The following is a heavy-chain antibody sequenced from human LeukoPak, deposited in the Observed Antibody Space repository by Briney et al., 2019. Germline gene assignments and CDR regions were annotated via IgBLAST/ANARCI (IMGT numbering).Heavy chain of an antibody. V-gene: IGHV4-59*01. CDR2: IYYSGST. CDR1: GGSISSYY. J-gene: IGHJ3*02. D-gene: IGHD3-22*01. Sequence: TPSETLSLTCRASGGSISSYYWSWIRQPPGKGLEWIGDIYYSGSTKYNPSLKSRVTISGDTSKNQLSLKLSSVTAADTAVYYCAREGAYYYDSSGNDAFDTWGQGTMVTVSS. CDR3: AREGAYYYDSSGNDAFDT.